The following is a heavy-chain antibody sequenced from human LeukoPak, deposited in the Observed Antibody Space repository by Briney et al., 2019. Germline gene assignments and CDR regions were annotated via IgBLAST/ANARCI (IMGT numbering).Heavy chain of an antibody. CDR2: IYYTGTT. Sequence: PSETLSLTCTVSGDSISSYYWSWIRQPPGKGLEWIGYIYYTGTTNYNPSLKSRLTISVDTSKSQFSLRLSSVTAADTAVYYCARRLTPSTNDYWGQGTLVTVSS. J-gene: IGHJ4*02. D-gene: IGHD2/OR15-2a*01. CDR1: GDSISSYY. CDR3: ARRLTPSTNDY. V-gene: IGHV4-59*08.